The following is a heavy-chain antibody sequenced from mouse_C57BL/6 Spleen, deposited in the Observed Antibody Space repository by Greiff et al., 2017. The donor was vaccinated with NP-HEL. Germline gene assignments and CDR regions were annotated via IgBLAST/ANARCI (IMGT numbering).Heavy chain of an antibody. V-gene: IGHV1-59*01. CDR3: ARHYYGSSYGAMDY. Sequence: QVQLQQSGAELVRPGTSVKLSCKASGYTFTSYWMHWVKQRPGQGLEWIGVIDPSDSYTNYNQKFKGKATLTVDTSSSTAYMQLSSLTSEDSAVYYCARHYYGSSYGAMDYWGQGTSVTVSS. CDR1: GYTFTSYW. J-gene: IGHJ4*01. CDR2: IDPSDSYT. D-gene: IGHD1-1*01.